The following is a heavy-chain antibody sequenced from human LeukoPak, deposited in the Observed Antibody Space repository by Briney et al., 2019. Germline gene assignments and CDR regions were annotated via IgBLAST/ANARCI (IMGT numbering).Heavy chain of an antibody. CDR1: GFTFSSYS. V-gene: IGHV3-21*01. J-gene: IGHJ4*02. CDR2: ISSSSSYI. D-gene: IGHD3-16*02. Sequence: GGSLRLSCAASGFTFSSYSMNWVRQAPGKGLEWVSSISSSSSYIYHADSVKGRFTISRDNAKNSLYLQMNSLRAEDTAVYYCARDLFPSNDYVWASYRYPVDYWGQGTLVTVSS. CDR3: ARDLFPSNDYVWASYRYPVDY.